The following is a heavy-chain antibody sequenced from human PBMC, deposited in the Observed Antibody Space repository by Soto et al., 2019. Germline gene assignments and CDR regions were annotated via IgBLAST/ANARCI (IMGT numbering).Heavy chain of an antibody. CDR2: VYYNGNT. CDR3: AKFSGIYNARYFDY. Sequence: QLQLQESGPGLVKPSETLSLTCTVSGGSTSSSSYQWVWIRQPPGKGLEWIGNVYYNGNTYYNPSHKIRLPISADTPTTQFPRRVKSVTAPATVFYYWAKFSGIYNARYFDYWGQGPLVPVSS. CDR1: GGSTSSSSYQ. D-gene: IGHD1-26*01. J-gene: IGHJ4*02. V-gene: IGHV4-39*01.